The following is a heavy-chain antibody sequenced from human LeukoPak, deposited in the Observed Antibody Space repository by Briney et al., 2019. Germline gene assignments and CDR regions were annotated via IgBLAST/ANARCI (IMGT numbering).Heavy chain of an antibody. Sequence: ASVKVSCKASGGTFSSYAISWVRQAPGQGLEWMGRIIPILGIANYAQKFQGRVTITADRSTSTAYMELSSLRSEDTAVYYCARDNDYGDVPFDYWGQGTLVTVSS. J-gene: IGHJ4*02. D-gene: IGHD4-17*01. V-gene: IGHV1-69*04. CDR3: ARDNDYGDVPFDY. CDR2: IIPILGIA. CDR1: GGTFSSYA.